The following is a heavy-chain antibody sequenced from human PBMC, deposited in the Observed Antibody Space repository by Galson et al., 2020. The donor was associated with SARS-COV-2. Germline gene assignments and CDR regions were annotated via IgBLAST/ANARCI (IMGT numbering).Heavy chain of an antibody. J-gene: IGHJ4*02. V-gene: IGHV4-38-2*02. CDR1: GYSISSGYY. CDR3: ARVALRLPHDY. Sequence: SETLSLTCTVSGYSISSGYYWGWIRQPPGKGLEWIGSIYHSGSTYYNPSLKSRVTISVETSKNQFSLKLSSVTAADTAVYYCARVALRLPHDYWGQGTLVTVSS. CDR2: IYHSGST. D-gene: IGHD2-15*01.